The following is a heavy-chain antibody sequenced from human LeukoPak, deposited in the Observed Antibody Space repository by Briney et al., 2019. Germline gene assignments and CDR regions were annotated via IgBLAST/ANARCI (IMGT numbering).Heavy chain of an antibody. CDR2: IYYSGST. CDR1: GGSVSSYY. D-gene: IGHD6-13*01. V-gene: IGHV4-59*08. J-gene: IGHJ4*02. Sequence: SETLSLTCTVSGGSVSSYYWSWIRQPPGKGLEWIGYIYYSGSTNYNPALKSRVTISVDTSKNQFSLKLTSVTAADTAVYYCARAGIAAAGRGNFDYWGQGTLVTVST. CDR3: ARAGIAAAGRGNFDY.